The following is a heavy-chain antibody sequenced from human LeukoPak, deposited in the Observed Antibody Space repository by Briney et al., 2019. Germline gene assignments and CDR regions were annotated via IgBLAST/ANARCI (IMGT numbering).Heavy chain of an antibody. CDR1: KFTFSSYW. CDR2: IKVDGNEK. J-gene: IGHJ6*03. V-gene: IGHV3-7*01. D-gene: IGHD3-3*01. CDR3: ARAEYDSWGGLSQRRYYYMDV. Sequence: PGGSLRLSCAASKFTFSSYWMSWVRQAPGKELEWVADIKVDGNEKYYVDSVKGRFTISRDNAKNSLYLQMNSLRAEDTAVYFCARAEYDSWGGLSQRRYYYMDVWGKGTTVTVSS.